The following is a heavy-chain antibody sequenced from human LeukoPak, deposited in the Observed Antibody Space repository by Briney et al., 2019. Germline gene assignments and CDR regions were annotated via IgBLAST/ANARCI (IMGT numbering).Heavy chain of an antibody. V-gene: IGHV3-48*01. CDR2: IGIDSGNT. J-gene: IGHJ4*02. Sequence: GGSLRLSCAASGFTFSDYSMNWVRQAPGKGLEWISYIGIDSGNTNYADSVKGRFTISGDKAKNSLYLQMNSLRAEDTAVYYCAKGSDYYGSGSYFDYWGQGTLVTVSS. CDR1: GFTFSDYS. CDR3: AKGSDYYGSGSYFDY. D-gene: IGHD3-10*01.